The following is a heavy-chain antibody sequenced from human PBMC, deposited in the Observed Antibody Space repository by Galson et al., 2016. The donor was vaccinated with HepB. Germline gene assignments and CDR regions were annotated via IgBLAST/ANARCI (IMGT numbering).Heavy chain of an antibody. CDR2: ISYEGSNK. J-gene: IGHJ6*02. CDR3: AGDPASRYCTGGSCYALRGDV. CDR1: GFTFSSYG. D-gene: IGHD2-15*01. V-gene: IGHV3-30*14. Sequence: SLRLSCAASGFTFSSYGFYWVRQTPGKGLERVAVISYEGSNKNYADSVKGRFIISRDNSRTTVYLQIDSLRSEDTAVYYCAGDPASRYCTGGSCYALRGDVWGQGTTVTVSS.